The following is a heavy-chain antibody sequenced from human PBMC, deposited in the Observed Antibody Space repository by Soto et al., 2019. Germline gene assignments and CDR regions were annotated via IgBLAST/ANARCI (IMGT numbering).Heavy chain of an antibody. CDR3: AREGPIAAAGRFDY. CDR2: MYYSGST. V-gene: IGHV4-30-4*01. D-gene: IGHD6-13*01. CDR1: GGSISSGDYY. Sequence: SETLSLSCTVSGGSISSGDYYWSWIRQVPGKGLEWIGYMYYSGSTYYNPSLKSRVAMXXXXSXNXFXLXXXSVTXADTAVYYCAREGPIAAAGRFDYWGQGTLVTVS. J-gene: IGHJ4*02.